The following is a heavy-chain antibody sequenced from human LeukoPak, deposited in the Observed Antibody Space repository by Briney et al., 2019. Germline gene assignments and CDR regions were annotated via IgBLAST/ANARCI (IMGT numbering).Heavy chain of an antibody. CDR3: ARHGAVVVPAEFDY. J-gene: IGHJ4*02. V-gene: IGHV5-51*01. Sequence: GASLKISCKGSGSSFTSYWIGWVRQMPGKGLEWMGIIYPGDSDTRYSPSFQGQVTISADKSISTAYLQWSSLKASDSAMYYCARHGAVVVPAEFDYWGQGTLVTVSS. CDR2: IYPGDSDT. D-gene: IGHD2-2*01. CDR1: GSSFTSYW.